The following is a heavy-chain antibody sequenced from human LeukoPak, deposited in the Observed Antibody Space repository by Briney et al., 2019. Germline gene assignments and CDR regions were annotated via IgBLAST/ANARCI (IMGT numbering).Heavy chain of an antibody. D-gene: IGHD4-17*01. CDR2: IKHSEST. V-gene: IGHV4-34*01. J-gene: IGHJ5*02. CDR3: ARGEDGDYDWFDP. CDR1: GGSSSGYY. Sequence: TSETLSLTCAVYGGSSSGYYWSWIRQPPGKGLEWIGEIKHSESTNYNPSLKSRVTISVDTSKNQFSLKLSSVTAADTAVYYCARGEDGDYDWFDPWGQGTLVTVSS.